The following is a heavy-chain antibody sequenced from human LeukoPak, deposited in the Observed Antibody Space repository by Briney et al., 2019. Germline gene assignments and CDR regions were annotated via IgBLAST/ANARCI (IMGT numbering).Heavy chain of an antibody. CDR1: GYSLTDLS. J-gene: IGHJ4*02. CDR3: AKSHGDYGLLDY. D-gene: IGHD4-17*01. Sequence: ASVKVSCKVSGYSLTDLSLHWVRQAPGKGLEWMGGFDPEDGEPIYAQKFQGRLSMPEDTSKDTGYMELRTLRSEDTALYYCAKSHGDYGLLDYWGQGTLVTVSS. V-gene: IGHV1-24*01. CDR2: FDPEDGEP.